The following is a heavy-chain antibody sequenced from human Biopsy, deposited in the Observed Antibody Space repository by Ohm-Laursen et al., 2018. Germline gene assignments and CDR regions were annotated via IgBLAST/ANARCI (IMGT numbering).Heavy chain of an antibody. CDR1: GYPFITYG. CDR2: ISAYNGHT. Sequence: ASVKVSCKTSGYPFITYGISWVRQAPGQGLEWMGWISAYNGHTKFARKFQDRVTMNTDSSTTTAYMDLRSLRSDDTAVYYCARDPHGEGRDYGSYFDYWGQGTLVTVSS. D-gene: IGHD4-17*01. CDR3: ARDPHGEGRDYGSYFDY. V-gene: IGHV1-18*01. J-gene: IGHJ4*02.